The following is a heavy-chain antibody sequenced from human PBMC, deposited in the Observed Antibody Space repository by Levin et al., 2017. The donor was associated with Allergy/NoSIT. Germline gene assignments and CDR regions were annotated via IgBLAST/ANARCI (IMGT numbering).Heavy chain of an antibody. CDR2: IYYSGST. D-gene: IGHD1-14*01. Sequence: SPTLSLPCSVSGGFIGTGGYYWSWIRQYPGKGLEWIGYIYYSGSTYYNPSLTSRVTISVDPAKNQFSLNLSSATAADTAVYYCARDRGYNPDTWGQGTLVTVSS. CDR1: GGFIGTGGYY. V-gene: IGHV4-31*03. J-gene: IGHJ5*02. CDR3: ARDRGYNPDT.